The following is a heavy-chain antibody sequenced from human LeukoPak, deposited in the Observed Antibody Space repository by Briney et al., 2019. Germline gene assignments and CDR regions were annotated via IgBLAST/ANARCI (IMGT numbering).Heavy chain of an antibody. CDR3: ARGLPTAAGTGGDY. J-gene: IGHJ4*02. CDR2: ISADGIDK. V-gene: IGHV3-30*03. D-gene: IGHD6-13*01. Sequence: PGGSLRLSCAASGFPFSNYGMHWVRQAPGKGLEWVAVISADGIDKYYADSVKGRFTISRDNSKNTLYLQMSSLRPEDTAVYYCARGLPTAAGTGGDYWGQGTLVTVSS. CDR1: GFPFSNYG.